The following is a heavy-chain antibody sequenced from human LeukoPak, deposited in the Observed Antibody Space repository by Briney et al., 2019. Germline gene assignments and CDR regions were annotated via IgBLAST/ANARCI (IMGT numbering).Heavy chain of an antibody. CDR3: AGHAYCGGAGCYDTNWFET. Sequence: GESLRISCKASGYSFTTYWITWVRQMPGKGLEWMGRIDPSDSYINYSPSFQGHVTISTDKSLSTVFLQWSSLRASDTAIYYCAGHAYCGGAGCYDTNWFETWGQGTLVTVSS. CDR1: GYSFTTYW. J-gene: IGHJ5*02. V-gene: IGHV5-10-1*01. D-gene: IGHD2-21*01. CDR2: IDPSDSYI.